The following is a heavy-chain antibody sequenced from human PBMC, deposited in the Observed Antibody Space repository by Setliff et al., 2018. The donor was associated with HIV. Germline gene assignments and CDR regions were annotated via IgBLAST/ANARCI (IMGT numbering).Heavy chain of an antibody. D-gene: IGHD6-6*01. J-gene: IGHJ6*03. CDR3: TRDRTEHLVFVNYYYMDV. CDR1: GFTFSNAW. V-gene: IGHV3-15*01. CDR2: IKSKIDGETT. Sequence: GGSLRLSCAASGFTFSNAWMSWVRQAPGKGLEWVGRIKSKIDGETTDYAAPVKGRFTVSRDDSEKTLYLQMNSLKTEDTGVYYCTRDRTEHLVFVNYYYMDVWGKGTTVTVSS.